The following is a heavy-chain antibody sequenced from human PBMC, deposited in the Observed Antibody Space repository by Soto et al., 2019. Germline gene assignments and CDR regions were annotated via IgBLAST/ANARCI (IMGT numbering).Heavy chain of an antibody. D-gene: IGHD2-2*01. CDR2: VFQNGSP. J-gene: IGHJ4*02. CDR1: GYSISNGYY. Sequence: SETLSLTCAVSGYSISNGYYWGWVRQPPGKGLEWIGGVFQNGSPYYKPSIRSRVTISLDSSRNQFSFNLSSVTAADTAVYFCARLRRYCSNPRCNIFDYWGRGALVTVSS. V-gene: IGHV4-38-2*01. CDR3: ARLRRYCSNPRCNIFDY.